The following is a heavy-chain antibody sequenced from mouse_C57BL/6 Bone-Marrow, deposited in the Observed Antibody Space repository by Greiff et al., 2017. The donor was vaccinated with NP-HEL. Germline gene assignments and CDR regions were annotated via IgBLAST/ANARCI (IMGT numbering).Heavy chain of an antibody. Sequence: YNQKFKDKATLTVDKSSSTAYMQLSSLTSEDSAVYYCARGISFSWFAYWGQGTLVTVSA. V-gene: IGHV1-52*01. J-gene: IGHJ3*01. CDR3: ARGISFSWFAY. D-gene: IGHD3-1*01.